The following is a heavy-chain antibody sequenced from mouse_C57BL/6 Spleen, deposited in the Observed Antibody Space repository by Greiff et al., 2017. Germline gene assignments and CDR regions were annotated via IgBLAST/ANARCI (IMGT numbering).Heavy chain of an antibody. D-gene: IGHD1-1*01. V-gene: IGHV1-55*01. Sequence: QVQLQQSGAELVKPGASVKMSCKASGYTFTSYWITWVKQRPGQGLEWIGDIYPGSGSTNYNEKFKSKATLTADTSSSTAYMQLSSLTSEDSAVYYWARSSYYYGSSYGYWGQGTTLTVSS. J-gene: IGHJ2*01. CDR2: IYPGSGST. CDR3: ARSSYYYGSSYGY. CDR1: GYTFTSYW.